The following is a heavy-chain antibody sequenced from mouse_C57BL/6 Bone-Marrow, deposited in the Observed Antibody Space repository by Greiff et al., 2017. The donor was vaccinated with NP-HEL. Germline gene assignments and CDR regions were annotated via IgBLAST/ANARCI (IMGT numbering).Heavy chain of an antibody. CDR2: ISHSGGCT. CDR3: ARRGGRTGGYAC. Sequence: EVQLVQPGGGLVLPGGSLKLSCAASGFTFTDYYMYWVRQTPEKRLEWVAYISHSGGCTTYPDTVKGRFTFSRDNASNTLYLQISRLKSEDTAMYYCARRGGRTGGYACWGQGTLVTVS. CDR1: GFTFTDYY. V-gene: IGHV5-12*01. J-gene: IGHJ3*01. D-gene: IGHD2-2*01.